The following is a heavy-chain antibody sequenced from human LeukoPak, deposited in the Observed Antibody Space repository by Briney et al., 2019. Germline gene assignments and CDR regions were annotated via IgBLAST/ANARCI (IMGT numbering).Heavy chain of an antibody. CDR3: ARGDSSGWLDYYYYYYGMDV. CDR1: GGSISSSSYY. CDR2: IYYSGST. V-gene: IGHV4-39*01. J-gene: IGHJ6*02. D-gene: IGHD6-19*01. Sequence: SETLSLTCTVSGGSISSSSYYWGWIRQPPGKGLEWIGSIYYSGSTYYNPSRKSRVTISVDTSKNQFSLKLSSVTAADTAVYYCARGDSSGWLDYYYYYYGMDVWGQGTTVTVSS.